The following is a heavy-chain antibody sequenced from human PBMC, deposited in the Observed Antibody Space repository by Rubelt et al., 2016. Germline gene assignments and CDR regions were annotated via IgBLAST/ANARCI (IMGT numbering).Heavy chain of an antibody. CDR3: RGIWGSYIDY. CDR2: FDPEDGET. Sequence: QVQLVQSGAEVKKPGASVKVSCKVSGYTLTELSMHWVRQAPGKGLEWMGGFDPEDGETIYAHKCQCRVTMTEATSTDNADMGLSSLRSEDTAVYYCRGIWGSYIDYWGQGALVTVSS. J-gene: IGHJ4*02. CDR1: GYTLTELS. D-gene: IGHD3-16*01. V-gene: IGHV1-24*01.